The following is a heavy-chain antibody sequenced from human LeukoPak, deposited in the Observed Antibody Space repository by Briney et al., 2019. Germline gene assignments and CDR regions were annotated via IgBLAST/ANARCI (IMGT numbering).Heavy chain of an antibody. CDR2: TKEDESEK. CDR1: GFNFNGYW. J-gene: IGHJ5*02. Sequence: PGGPLRLSCVASGFNFNGYWMSWVRQAPGKGLEWVAKTKEDESEKSYVDSVKGRFTISKDNARNSLYLQMNSLKAEDTAVYYCAREWVGGFDPWGQGTLVTVSS. CDR3: AREWVGGFDP. V-gene: IGHV3-7*01.